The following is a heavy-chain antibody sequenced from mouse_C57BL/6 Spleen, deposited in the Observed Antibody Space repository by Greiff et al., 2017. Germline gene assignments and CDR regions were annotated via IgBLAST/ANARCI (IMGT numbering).Heavy chain of an antibody. V-gene: IGHV5-6*01. CDR3: ARHGYGNYFDAMDY. J-gene: IGHJ4*01. CDR2: ISSGGSYT. D-gene: IGHD2-10*02. Sequence: EVQGVESGGDLVKPGGSLKLSCAASGFTFSSYGMSWVRQTPDKRLEWVATISSGGSYTYYPDSVKGRFPISRASAKNTLYLQMSSMKSEDTARYYYARHGYGNYFDAMDYWGQGTSVTVSS. CDR1: GFTFSSYG.